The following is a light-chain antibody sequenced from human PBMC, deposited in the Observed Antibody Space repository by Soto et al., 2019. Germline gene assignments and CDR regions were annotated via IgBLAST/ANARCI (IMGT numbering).Light chain of an antibody. CDR1: SSNIGTNA. CDR3: AALDDSLKGYV. J-gene: IGLJ1*01. Sequence: QSVLTQPPSASGTPGQRVTISCSGGSSNIGTNAVNWYQQLPGTAPKLLIYNNNQRPSGVPDRFSGSKSGTSASLAISGLQSEDEADYDCAALDDSLKGYVFGTGTKLTVL. CDR2: NNN. V-gene: IGLV1-44*01.